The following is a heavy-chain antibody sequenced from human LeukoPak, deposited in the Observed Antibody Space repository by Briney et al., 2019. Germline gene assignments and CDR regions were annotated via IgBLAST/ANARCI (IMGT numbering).Heavy chain of an antibody. CDR1: GGSISNYY. J-gene: IGHJ4*02. Sequence: SETLSLTCTVSGGSISNYYWSWIRQPPGKGLEWIGYISHSGSTNYSPSLRSRVIISLDTSKNQFSLKLSSVTAADTAVYYCAGHHPRNTVDFWGQGTLVTVSS. V-gene: IGHV4-59*08. CDR3: AGHHPRNTVDF. D-gene: IGHD2/OR15-2a*01. CDR2: ISHSGST.